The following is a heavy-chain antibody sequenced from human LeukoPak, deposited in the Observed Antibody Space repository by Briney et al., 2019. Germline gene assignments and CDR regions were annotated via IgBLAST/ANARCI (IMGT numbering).Heavy chain of an antibody. J-gene: IGHJ4*02. V-gene: IGHV3-64D*06. CDR1: GFTFSSYT. Sequence: PGGSLRLSCSDSGFTFSSYTMHWVRQAPGKGLEYVSAISSNGGSTYYADSVKGRFTISRDNSKNTLYLQMSSLRAEDTAVYYCVKDLGGWFSDYWGQGTLVTVSS. CDR2: ISSNGGST. CDR3: VKDLGGWFSDY. D-gene: IGHD6-19*01.